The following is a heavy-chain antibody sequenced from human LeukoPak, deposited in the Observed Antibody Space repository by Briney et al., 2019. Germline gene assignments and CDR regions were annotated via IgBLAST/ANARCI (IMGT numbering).Heavy chain of an antibody. Sequence: SETLSLTCTVSGGSISSSDYYWGWIRQPPGKGLEWIASIYYRGTTHYNPSHQSRVTMSVDTSKNQFSLKLSSVTAADTAVYYCARDRYYGSGESGAFDIWGQGTMVTVSS. V-gene: IGHV4-39*07. J-gene: IGHJ3*02. CDR3: ARDRYYGSGESGAFDI. CDR1: GGSISSSDYY. CDR2: IYYRGTT. D-gene: IGHD3-10*01.